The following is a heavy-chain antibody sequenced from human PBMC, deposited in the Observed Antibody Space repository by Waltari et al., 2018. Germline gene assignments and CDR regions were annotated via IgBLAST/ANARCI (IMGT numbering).Heavy chain of an antibody. V-gene: IGHV4-39*07. Sequence: QLQLQESGPGLVKPSETLSLTCTVSGGPISSSSYYWGWIRQPPGKGLEWIGGIYYSGSTYYNPSLKSRVTISVDTSKNQFSLKLSSVTAADTAVYYCARGYYDFWSGYYLGFDYWGQGTLVTVSS. J-gene: IGHJ4*02. D-gene: IGHD3-3*01. CDR1: GGPISSSSYY. CDR3: ARGYYDFWSGYYLGFDY. CDR2: IYYSGST.